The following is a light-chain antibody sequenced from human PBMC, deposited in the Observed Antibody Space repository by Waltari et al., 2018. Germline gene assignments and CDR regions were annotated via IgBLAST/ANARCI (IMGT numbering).Light chain of an antibody. J-gene: IGKJ5*01. CDR2: GAS. Sequence: EIVMTQSPATLSVSPGETATLSCRASQSVSSNLAWYQQKPGQGPRLLIFGASTRAPAIPPRFSGSGSGTEFTLTISGLHSEDFAVYYCQQNNDWVTFGQGTRLDIK. V-gene: IGKV3-15*01. CDR3: QQNNDWVT. CDR1: QSVSSN.